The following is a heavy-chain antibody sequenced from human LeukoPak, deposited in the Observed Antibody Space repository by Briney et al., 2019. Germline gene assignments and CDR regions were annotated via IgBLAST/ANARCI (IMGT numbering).Heavy chain of an antibody. CDR2: ISYDGRNT. Sequence: PGGSLRLSCAASGFTFSSFAIHWVRQTPGKGLEWVAAISYDGRNTYYAESVKGRFTISRDNSKNTLYLQIHSLSPEDTAVYYCARDNRPVVPATVDYWGRGTLVTVSS. CDR1: GFTFSSFA. D-gene: IGHD2-2*01. CDR3: ARDNRPVVPATVDY. J-gene: IGHJ4*02. V-gene: IGHV3-30*04.